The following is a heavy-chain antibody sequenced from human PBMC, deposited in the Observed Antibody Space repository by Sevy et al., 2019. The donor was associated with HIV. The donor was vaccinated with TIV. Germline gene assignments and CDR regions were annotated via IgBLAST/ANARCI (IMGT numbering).Heavy chain of an antibody. Sequence: SETLSLTCAVSGGSISSSNWWSWVRQPPGKGLEWIGEIYHGGSTNYNPSLKSRVTISVDKSKNQFSLKLSSVTAADTAVYYCARVYCSSTSCYDGGGWFDPWGQGTLVTVSS. CDR2: IYHGGST. CDR1: GGSISSSNW. D-gene: IGHD2-2*01. J-gene: IGHJ5*02. V-gene: IGHV4-4*02. CDR3: ARVYCSSTSCYDGGGWFDP.